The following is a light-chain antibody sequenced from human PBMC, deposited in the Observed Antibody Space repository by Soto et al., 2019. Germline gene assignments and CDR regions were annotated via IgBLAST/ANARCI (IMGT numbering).Light chain of an antibody. CDR3: SSFTTSYFYV. Sequence: QSALTQPPSVSGTPGQRVSISCSGSGSDIGAYNYVSWYQQHPGKAPKLLIHGVTRRPSGVSSRFSASKSAYTASLTISGLQAEDEANYYCSSFTTSYFYVFGPGTKLTVL. CDR2: GVT. J-gene: IGLJ1*01. V-gene: IGLV2-14*01. CDR1: GSDIGAYNY.